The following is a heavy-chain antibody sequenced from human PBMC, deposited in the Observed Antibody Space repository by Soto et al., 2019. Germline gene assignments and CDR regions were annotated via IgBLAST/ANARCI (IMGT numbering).Heavy chain of an antibody. CDR3: AHKNTALAIFDY. CDR2: MYWDDDK. J-gene: IGHJ4*02. CDR1: GFSLSTSGVG. Sequence: QITLKESGPTLVKPTQTLTLTCTFSGFSLSTSGVGVGWIRQPPGKALDWLALMYWDDDKRYSPSLKSRLTITKDTSKNQVVLTMTNVDPVDTATYYCAHKNTALAIFDYWGQGTLVSVSS. V-gene: IGHV2-5*02. D-gene: IGHD5-18*01.